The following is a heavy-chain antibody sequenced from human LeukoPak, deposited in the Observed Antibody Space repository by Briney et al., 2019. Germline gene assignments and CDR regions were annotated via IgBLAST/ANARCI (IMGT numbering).Heavy chain of an antibody. J-gene: IGHJ4*02. V-gene: IGHV3-48*01. Sequence: GGSLRLSCAASGFTFSSYSMNWVRQAPGKGLEWVSYISSSSSTIYYADSVKGRFTISRDNAKNSLYLQMNSLRVEDTAVYYCAREAAAGTVYWGQGTLVTVSS. CDR2: ISSSSSTI. CDR3: AREAAAGTVY. CDR1: GFTFSSYS. D-gene: IGHD6-13*01.